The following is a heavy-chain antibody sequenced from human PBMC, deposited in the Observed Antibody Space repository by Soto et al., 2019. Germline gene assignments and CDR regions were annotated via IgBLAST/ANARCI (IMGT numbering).Heavy chain of an antibody. V-gene: IGHV4-39*01. D-gene: IGHD6-19*01. J-gene: IGHJ3*02. Sequence: QLQLQESGPGLVKPSETLSLTCTVSGGSISSSSYYWGWIRQPPGKGLEWIGSIYYSGSTYYNPSLKSRVTISVDTSTNQFSLKLSSVTAADTAVYYCARHSPTGSGPLNDAFDIWGQGTMVTVSS. CDR1: GGSISSSSYY. CDR3: ARHSPTGSGPLNDAFDI. CDR2: IYYSGST.